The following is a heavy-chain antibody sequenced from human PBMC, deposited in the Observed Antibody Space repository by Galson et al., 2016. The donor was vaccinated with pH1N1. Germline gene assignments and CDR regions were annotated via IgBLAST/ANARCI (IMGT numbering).Heavy chain of an antibody. V-gene: IGHV1-46*01. CDR1: GYTFTLYY. CDR2: IDPGSGGA. Sequence: SVKVSCKASGYTFTLYYFHWVRQAPGQGLEWLGIIDPGSGGANYNQKFQGRISLTRDTSTNPVHMELTTLRPDDSATYFCARRYYFDYWGQGTLVTVSS. J-gene: IGHJ4*02. CDR3: ARRYYFDY.